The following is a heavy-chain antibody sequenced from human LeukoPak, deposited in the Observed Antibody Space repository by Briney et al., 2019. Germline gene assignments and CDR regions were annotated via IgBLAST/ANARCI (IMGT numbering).Heavy chain of an antibody. J-gene: IGHJ4*01. Sequence: GSLRLSCEASGFTFRSYSMSWVRQAPGKGLEWVAFIGNSASFIQYADSVKGRFTISRDNANNSLYLQMDILRAEDTAVYYCARGHSSTYYLKYWGQGTLVTVSS. CDR1: GFTFRSYS. CDR3: ARGHSSTYYLKY. D-gene: IGHD3-22*01. CDR2: IGNSASFI. V-gene: IGHV3-21*05.